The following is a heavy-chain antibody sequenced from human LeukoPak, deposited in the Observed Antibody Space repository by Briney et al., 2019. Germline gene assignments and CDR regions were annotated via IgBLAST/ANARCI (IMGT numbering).Heavy chain of an antibody. D-gene: IGHD6-19*01. CDR1: GFTFCSYA. Sequence: GESLRLSCAASGFTFCSYAMSWVRQTPGKSLEWVSIITNGGGTTYYADSVRARFTISRDNSKNMLYLQMNSLRAEDTAVYYCVKLSSGSGSKFGFDSWGQGTLVTVSS. V-gene: IGHV3-23*01. CDR3: VKLSSGSGSKFGFDS. CDR2: ITNGGGTT. J-gene: IGHJ4*02.